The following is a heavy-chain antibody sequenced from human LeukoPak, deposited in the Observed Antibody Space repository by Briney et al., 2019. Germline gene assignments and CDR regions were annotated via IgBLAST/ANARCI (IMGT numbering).Heavy chain of an antibody. Sequence: SETLPLTCTVSGGSISSSSYYWGWIRQPPGKGLEWIGSIYYSGSTYYNPSLKSRVTISVDTSKNQFSLKLSSVTAADTAVYYCARLESGSYGFTYYFDYWGQGTLVTVSS. CDR1: GGSISSSSYY. CDR3: ARLESGSYGFTYYFDY. D-gene: IGHD1-26*01. CDR2: IYYSGST. V-gene: IGHV4-39*01. J-gene: IGHJ4*02.